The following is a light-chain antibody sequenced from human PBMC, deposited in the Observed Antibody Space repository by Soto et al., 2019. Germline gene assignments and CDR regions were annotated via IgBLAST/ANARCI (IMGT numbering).Light chain of an antibody. CDR3: QQYGSSPWT. J-gene: IGKJ1*01. V-gene: IGKV3-20*01. CDR2: GAS. Sequence: EIAMTHSPATLSVSPCERAILSFSASQSVKSNLAWYQQKPGQAPRLLIYGASSRATGIPDRFSGSGSGTDFTLTISRLEPEDFAVYYCQQYGSSPWTFGQGTKVDIK. CDR1: QSVKSN.